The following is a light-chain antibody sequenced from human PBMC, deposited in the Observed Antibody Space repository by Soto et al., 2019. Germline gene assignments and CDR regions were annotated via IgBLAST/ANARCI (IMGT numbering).Light chain of an antibody. CDR3: SSYTSSSTLL. J-gene: IGLJ2*01. Sequence: QSALTQPASVSGSPGQSITISCTGTSSDVGGYNYVSWHQQHPGKAPKLMIYDVSNRPSGVSNRFSGSKSGNTASLTISGLQAEDEADYYCSSYTSSSTLLFGGGTKVTVL. CDR1: SSDVGGYNY. V-gene: IGLV2-14*01. CDR2: DVS.